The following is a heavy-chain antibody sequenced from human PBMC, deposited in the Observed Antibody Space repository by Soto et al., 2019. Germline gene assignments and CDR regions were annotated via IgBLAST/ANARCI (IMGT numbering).Heavy chain of an antibody. D-gene: IGHD5-12*01. V-gene: IGHV1-69*01. J-gene: IGHJ4*02. CDR1: GGTFSSYA. CDR3: ARSRLGDSGYDEYYFDY. CDR2: IIPIFGTA. Sequence: QVQLVQSGAEVKKPGSSVKVSCKASGGTFSSYAISWVRQAPGQGLEWMGGIIPIFGTANYAQKLQGRVTITADESTSTAYMELSSLRSEDTAVYYCARSRLGDSGYDEYYFDYWGQGTLVTVSS.